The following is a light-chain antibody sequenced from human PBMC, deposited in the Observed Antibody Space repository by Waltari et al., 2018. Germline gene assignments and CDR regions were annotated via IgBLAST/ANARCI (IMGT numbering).Light chain of an antibody. CDR1: SSDVGGYNY. J-gene: IGLJ2*01. V-gene: IGLV2-11*03. CDR3: CSYAGTYTLII. CDR2: DVS. Sequence: TSSDVGGYNYVSWYQQHPGNAPKLMIYDVSKRPSGVPDRFSGSKSGNTASLTISGLQAEDEADYYCCSYAGTYTLIIFGGGTKLTVL.